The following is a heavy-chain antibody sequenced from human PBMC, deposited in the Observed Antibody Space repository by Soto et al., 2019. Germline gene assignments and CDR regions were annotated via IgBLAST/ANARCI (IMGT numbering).Heavy chain of an antibody. CDR1: GFTFTSSA. CDR2: IVVGSGNT. Sequence: SVKVSCKASGFTFTSSAVQWVRQARGQRLEWIGWIVVGSGNTNYAQKFQERVTITRDMSTSTAYMELSSLRSEDTAVYYCAAERGYSGYDTYYFDYWSQGTLVTVSS. J-gene: IGHJ4*02. V-gene: IGHV1-58*01. CDR3: AAERGYSGYDTYYFDY. D-gene: IGHD5-12*01.